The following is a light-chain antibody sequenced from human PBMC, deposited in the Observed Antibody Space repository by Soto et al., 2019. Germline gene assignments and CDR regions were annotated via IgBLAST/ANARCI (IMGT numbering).Light chain of an antibody. CDR1: SSDVGGYNY. CDR2: DVN. V-gene: IGLV2-14*03. CDR3: SSFTSSSTLVV. J-gene: IGLJ1*01. Sequence: QSALTQPASVSGSPGQSITISCTGTSSDVGGYNYVSWYQQHPGKAPKLMINDVNNRPSGVSNRFSGSKSGNTASLTISGLQAEDEADYYCSSFTSSSTLVVFGTGTKVTVL.